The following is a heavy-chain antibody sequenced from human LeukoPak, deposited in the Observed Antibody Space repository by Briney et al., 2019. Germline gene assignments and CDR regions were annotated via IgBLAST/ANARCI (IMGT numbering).Heavy chain of an antibody. D-gene: IGHD6-13*01. CDR3: ARGKGSIPDDAFDI. CDR2: IYYSGST. J-gene: IGHJ3*02. V-gene: IGHV4-59*01. CDR1: GGSISSYY. Sequence: PSETLSLTCTVSGGSISSYYWSWIRQPPGKGLEWIGYIYYSGSTNYNPSLKSRVTISVDTSKNQFSLKLSSVTAADTAVYYCARGKGSIPDDAFDIWGQGTMVTVSS.